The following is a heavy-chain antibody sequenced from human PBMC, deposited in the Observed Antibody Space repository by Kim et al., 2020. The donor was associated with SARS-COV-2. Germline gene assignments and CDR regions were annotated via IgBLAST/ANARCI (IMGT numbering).Heavy chain of an antibody. Sequence: SETLSLTCSVSGGSINSYYWSWIRQAPGKGLEWIAYVHYTGTTHFNASLKSRVTGSVDTSRNQVSLRLRSVTAADTAIYYCARHLSVAGTIYNWDHWGQGTLVTVSS. V-gene: IGHV4-59*08. J-gene: IGHJ4*02. CDR1: GGSINSYY. CDR3: ARHLSVAGTIYNWDH. CDR2: VHYTGTT. D-gene: IGHD1-20*01.